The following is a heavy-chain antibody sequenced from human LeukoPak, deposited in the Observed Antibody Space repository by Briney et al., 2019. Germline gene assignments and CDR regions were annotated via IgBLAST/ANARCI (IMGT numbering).Heavy chain of an antibody. V-gene: IGHV4-34*01. CDR2: IYESGST. CDR1: GESLDSYY. D-gene: IGHD2-15*01. Sequence: PSETLSLTCAVYGESLDSYYWSWIRQPPGKGVEWIGEIYESGSTEYNPSLKGRVTISMVPSKQQFSLSLTSVTAADTAVYYCARGAWATRLGSWGLGTPVIVSS. CDR3: ARGAWATRLGS. J-gene: IGHJ4*02.